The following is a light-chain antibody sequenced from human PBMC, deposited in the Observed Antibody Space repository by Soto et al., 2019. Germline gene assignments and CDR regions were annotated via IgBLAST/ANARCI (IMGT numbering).Light chain of an antibody. J-gene: IGLJ2*01. CDR3: SSFAGSDSVV. CDR1: SSDVGGYNY. Sequence: QSALTQPPSASGSPGQSVTISCTGTSSDVGGYNYVSWYQQHAGKGPKPMIYEVTKRPSGVPDRFSGSKFGNTASLTVSGLQADDEAAYYCSSFAGSDSVVFGGGTKLTVL. CDR2: EVT. V-gene: IGLV2-8*01.